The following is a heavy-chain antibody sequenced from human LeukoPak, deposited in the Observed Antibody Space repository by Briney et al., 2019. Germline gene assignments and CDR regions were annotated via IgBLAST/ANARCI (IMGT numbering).Heavy chain of an antibody. CDR1: DDSITMYY. Sequence: SETLSLTCTVSDDSITMYYWGWIRQPPGKGLEWIGSIYYSGSTYYNPSLKSRVTISVDTSKNQFSLKLSSVTAADTAVYYCARERYGDYFDYWGQGTLVTVSS. D-gene: IGHD4-17*01. J-gene: IGHJ4*02. CDR3: ARERYGDYFDY. CDR2: IYYSGST. V-gene: IGHV4-39*07.